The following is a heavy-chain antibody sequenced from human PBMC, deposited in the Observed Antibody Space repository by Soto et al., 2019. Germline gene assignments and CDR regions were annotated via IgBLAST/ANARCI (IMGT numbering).Heavy chain of an antibody. CDR1: GFTFDTYW. CDR2: INQDGTKK. V-gene: IGHV3-7*01. CDR3: TRDTLATFN. J-gene: IGHJ4*02. Sequence: PGGSLRLSCAASGFTFDTYWMTWVRQAPGKGLEWLANINQDGTKKNYVDSVKGRFTISRDNARNSLYLQMNSLSAEDTAMYYCTRDTLATFNWGQGTLVTVS.